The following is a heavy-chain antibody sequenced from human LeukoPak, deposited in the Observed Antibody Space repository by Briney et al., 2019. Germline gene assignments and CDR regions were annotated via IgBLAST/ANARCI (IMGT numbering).Heavy chain of an antibody. CDR1: GYTFTSYG. D-gene: IGHD3-22*01. CDR2: ISAYNGNT. J-gene: IGHJ3*02. V-gene: IGHV1-18*01. Sequence: GASVKVSCKASGYTFTSYGISWVRQAPGQGLEWMGWISAYNGNTNYAQKLQGRVTMTTDTSTSTAYMELRSLRSDDTAVYYCARRTYYYDSSGYYYGGAFDIWGQGTMVTVSS. CDR3: ARRTYYYDSSGYYYGGAFDI.